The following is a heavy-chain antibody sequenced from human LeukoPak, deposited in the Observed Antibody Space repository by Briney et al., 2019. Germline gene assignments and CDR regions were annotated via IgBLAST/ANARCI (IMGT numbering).Heavy chain of an antibody. CDR2: VRYDGYNK. Sequence: GGSLRLSCAASGFNFRSYGIHWVRQAPGRGLEWVAFVRYDGYNKYYGDFVKGRFTISRDNSKNTLYLQMDSLRAEDTAVYCCAKGYSDYFDYWGQGTLVTVSS. CDR3: AKGYSDYFDY. D-gene: IGHD4-11*01. CDR1: GFNFRSYG. V-gene: IGHV3-30*02. J-gene: IGHJ4*02.